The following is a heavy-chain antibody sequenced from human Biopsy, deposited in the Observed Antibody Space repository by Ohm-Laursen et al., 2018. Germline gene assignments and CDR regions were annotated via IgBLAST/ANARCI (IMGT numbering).Heavy chain of an antibody. CDR3: ARAVDYYDPYHYYGLDV. CDR1: GGSFSGYY. V-gene: IGHV4-34*01. Sequence: SETLSLTCAVYGGSFSGYYWSWIRQPPGKGLEWIGEINHRGSTNYNPSLKSRVTISVDTSKNQFSLKLRSVTAADTAVYYCARAVDYYDPYHYYGLDVWGQGTTVTVSS. CDR2: INHRGST. D-gene: IGHD3-16*01. J-gene: IGHJ6*02.